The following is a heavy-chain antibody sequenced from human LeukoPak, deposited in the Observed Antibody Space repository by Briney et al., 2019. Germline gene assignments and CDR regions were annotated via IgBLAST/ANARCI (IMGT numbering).Heavy chain of an antibody. CDR1: GFTFSNYG. J-gene: IGHJ4*02. CDR2: ISGNGDNT. V-gene: IGHV3-23*01. CDR3: AKTNGYYDY. Sequence: GGSLRLSCAASGFTFSNYGMSWVRQAPGKGLEWVSGISGNGDNTYYADSVKGRSTVSRDNSKNTLYLQMDSLRAEGTAVYYCAKTNGYYDYWGRRTQVTVSS. D-gene: IGHD3-22*01.